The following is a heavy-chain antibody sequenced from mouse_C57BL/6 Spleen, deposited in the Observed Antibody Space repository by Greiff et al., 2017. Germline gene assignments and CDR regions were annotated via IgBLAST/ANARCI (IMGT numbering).Heavy chain of an antibody. CDR3: TKARYYGNPHWFDY. V-gene: IGHV14-1*01. J-gene: IGHJ2*01. D-gene: IGHD2-1*01. CDR1: GFNIKDYY. CDR2: IDPEDGDT. Sequence: VQLQQSGAELVRPGASVKLSCTASGFNIKDYYMHWVKQRPEQGLEWIGRIDPEDGDTESAPKFQGKATMTADTSSNTASLPLSSLTSEDTAVYYCTKARYYGNPHWFDYWGQGTTLTVSS.